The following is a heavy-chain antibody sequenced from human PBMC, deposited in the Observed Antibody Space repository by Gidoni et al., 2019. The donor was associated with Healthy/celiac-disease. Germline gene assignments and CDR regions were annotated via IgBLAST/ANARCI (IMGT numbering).Heavy chain of an antibody. D-gene: IGHD6-19*01. Sequence: QVQLPQWGAGLSNPSETLSLTCAVYGGSFRGYYWSWIRQPPGKGLEWIGEIKHSGSTNYNPSLKSRVTISVDTSKNQFSLKLSSVTAADTAVYYCARGGPIAVAGTRHFDYWGQGTLVTVSS. J-gene: IGHJ4*02. CDR3: ARGGPIAVAGTRHFDY. CDR1: GGSFRGYY. CDR2: IKHSGST. V-gene: IGHV4-34*01.